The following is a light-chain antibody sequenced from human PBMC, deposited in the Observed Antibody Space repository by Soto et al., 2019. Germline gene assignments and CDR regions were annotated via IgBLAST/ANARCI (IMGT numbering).Light chain of an antibody. Sequence: EVVMTQSPATLSMSPGESATLSCRASQSVSSYLAWYQQKPGQAPRLLIYGASSRATGIPDRFSGSGSGTDFTLTISRLEPEDFAVYYCQQYGSSPMTFGQGTRLEIK. CDR2: GAS. CDR1: QSVSSY. J-gene: IGKJ5*01. CDR3: QQYGSSPMT. V-gene: IGKV3-20*01.